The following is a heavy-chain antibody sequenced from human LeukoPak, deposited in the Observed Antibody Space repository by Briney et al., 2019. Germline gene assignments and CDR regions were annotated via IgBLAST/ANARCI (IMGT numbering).Heavy chain of an antibody. CDR1: GFTFSSYG. CDR3: AKVNIVVVPAAMHGFDY. V-gene: IGHV3-30*02. Sequence: GVSLRLSCAASGFTFSSYGMHWVRRAPGKGLEWVAFIRYDGSNKYYADSVKGRFTISRDNSKNTLYLQMNSLRAEDTAVYYCAKVNIVVVPAAMHGFDYWGQGTLVTVSS. D-gene: IGHD2-2*01. J-gene: IGHJ4*02. CDR2: IRYDGSNK.